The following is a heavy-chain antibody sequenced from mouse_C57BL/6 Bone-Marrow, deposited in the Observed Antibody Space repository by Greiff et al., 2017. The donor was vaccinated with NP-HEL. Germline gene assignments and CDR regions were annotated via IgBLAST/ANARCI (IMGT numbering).Heavy chain of an antibody. Sequence: VLLQQSGPELVKPGDSVKISCKASGYSFTGYFMNWVMQRHGKSLEWFGRINPYDGDSFYNRKSNGKATLTVDKSYSTAHMELRSLTSEDSAVYYCARGRDLDDWGQGTTLTVSS. V-gene: IGHV1-20*01. J-gene: IGHJ2*01. CDR3: ARGRDLDD. CDR2: INPYDGDS. CDR1: GYSFTGYF. D-gene: IGHD3-3*01.